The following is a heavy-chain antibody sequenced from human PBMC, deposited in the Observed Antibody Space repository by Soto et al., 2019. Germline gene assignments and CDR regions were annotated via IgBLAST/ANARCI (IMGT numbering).Heavy chain of an antibody. V-gene: IGHV3-7*01. CDR2: IKQDGSGE. D-gene: IGHD3-10*01. J-gene: IGHJ6*02. CDR3: ARDRGPPRYLYYGMDV. Sequence: GGSLRLSCAASGFTFSTYWMSWVRQAPGKGLEWVGNIKQDGSGENYVDSVKGRFTISRDNANHSLYLQMNSLRAEDTAVYYCARDRGPPRYLYYGMDVWGQGTTVTVSS. CDR1: GFTFSTYW.